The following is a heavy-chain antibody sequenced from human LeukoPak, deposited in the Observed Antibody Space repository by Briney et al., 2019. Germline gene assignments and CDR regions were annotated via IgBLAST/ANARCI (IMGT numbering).Heavy chain of an antibody. V-gene: IGHV1-2*02. J-gene: IGHJ4*02. CDR3: ARGDSSSWYVDY. D-gene: IGHD6-13*01. CDR2: INPNSGDT. CDR1: GYTFTGYY. Sequence: EASVKVSCKASGYTFTGYYMHWVRQAPGQGLEWMGWINPNSGDTNYAQRFQGRVTMTRDTSISTAYMELSRLRSDDTAVYYCARGDSSSWYVDYWGQGTLVTVSS.